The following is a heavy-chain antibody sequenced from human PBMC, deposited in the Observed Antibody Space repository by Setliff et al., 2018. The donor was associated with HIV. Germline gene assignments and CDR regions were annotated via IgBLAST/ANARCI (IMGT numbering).Heavy chain of an antibody. CDR2: IYFTGSS. CDR3: ARTRGYCSGTNCYALRGPDY. CDR1: GGSISTYY. Sequence: SETLSLTCTVSGGSISTYYWSWIRQPPGKGLEWIGSIYFTGSSDNNPSLKSRVTLSVDTSKHQFSLKLSSVTAADTAVYYCARTRGYCSGTNCYALRGPDYWGQGTLVTAPQ. V-gene: IGHV4-59*12. J-gene: IGHJ4*02. D-gene: IGHD2-2*01.